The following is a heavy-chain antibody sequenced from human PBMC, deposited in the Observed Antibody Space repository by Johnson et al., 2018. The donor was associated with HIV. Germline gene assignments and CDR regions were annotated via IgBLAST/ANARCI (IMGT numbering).Heavy chain of an antibody. J-gene: IGHJ3*02. D-gene: IGHD6-13*01. CDR2: ISSSGSTT. CDR3: ARERARQELGLDGAFDI. V-gene: IGHV3-11*04. CDR1: GFIFSDHY. Sequence: QVQLVESGGGLVRTGGSLRLSCAASGFIFSDHYMSWIRQAPGKGLVWVSYISSSGSTTYYADSVKGRFTISRDNSKNTLYLQMHSLRAEDTAVYYCARERARQELGLDGAFDIWGQGTTVSVS.